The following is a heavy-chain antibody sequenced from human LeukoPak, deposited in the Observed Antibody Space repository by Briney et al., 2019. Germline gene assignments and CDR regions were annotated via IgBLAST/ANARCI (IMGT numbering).Heavy chain of an antibody. CDR2: IYHSGST. CDR1: GDSVTNGYW. CDR3: ASLGCTSTSCYNY. Sequence: SGTPSLTCVVSGDSVTNGYWWSWVREPPGKGLEWIGSIYHSGSTYYNPSLKSRVTISVDTSKNQFSLKLSSVTAADTAVYYCASLGCTSTSCYNYWGQGTLVTVSS. J-gene: IGHJ4*02. D-gene: IGHD2-2*02. V-gene: IGHV4-38-2*01.